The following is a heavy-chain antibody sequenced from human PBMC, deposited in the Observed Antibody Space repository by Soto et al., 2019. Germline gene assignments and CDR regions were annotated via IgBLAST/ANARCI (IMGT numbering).Heavy chain of an antibody. V-gene: IGHV4-59*01. D-gene: IGHD6-19*01. CDR1: GGSISSYY. J-gene: IGHJ2*01. CDR2: IYYSGST. CDR3: ARVHQGIAVAGTHWYFDL. Sequence: QVQLQESGPGLVKPSETLSLTCTVSGGSISSYYWSWIRQPPGKGLEWIGYIYYSGSTNYNPSLMSRVTISVDTSKNQFSLKLSSVTAADTAVYYCARVHQGIAVAGTHWYFDLWGRGTLVTVSS.